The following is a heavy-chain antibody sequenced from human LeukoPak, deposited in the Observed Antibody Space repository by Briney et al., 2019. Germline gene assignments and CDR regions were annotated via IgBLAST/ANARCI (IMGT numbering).Heavy chain of an antibody. CDR1: GFTFSNFW. CDR3: ARHSGTFDY. J-gene: IGHJ4*02. V-gene: IGHV3-7*01. D-gene: IGHD6-13*01. Sequence: PGGSLRLSCTASGFTFSNFWMGWVRQAPGKGLEWVANIKQDETEKFYLGSVKGRFTISRGNSKNTLYLQMNSLRAEDTAVYYCARHSGTFDYWGQGTLVTVSS. CDR2: IKQDETEK.